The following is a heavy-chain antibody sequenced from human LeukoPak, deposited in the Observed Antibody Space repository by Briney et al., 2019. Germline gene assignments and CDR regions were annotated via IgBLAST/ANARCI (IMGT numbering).Heavy chain of an antibody. CDR3: AKAGNWNTRGYYYYMDV. D-gene: IGHD1/OR15-1a*01. CDR1: GFTFSNYA. Sequence: SGGSLRLSCAASGFTFSNYAMSWVRQAPGKGLEWVSAISDSGDNTYYADSLKGRFTISRDNSKNTLYLQMNSLRAEDTAVYYCAKAGNWNTRGYYYYMDVWGKGTTVTVSS. CDR2: ISDSGDNT. J-gene: IGHJ6*03. V-gene: IGHV3-23*01.